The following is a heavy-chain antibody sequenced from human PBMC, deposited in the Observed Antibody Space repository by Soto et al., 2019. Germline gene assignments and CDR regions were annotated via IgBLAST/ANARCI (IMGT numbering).Heavy chain of an antibody. Sequence: PSQTLSLTCDISGDSVSSSSAAWNWIRQSPSRGLEWLGGTYYRSKWYNDYPISVKSRITINPDTSKNQFSLQLNSVTPEDTAVYYCARDYGYTAMQNSYYYGMDVWGQGTTVTVSS. D-gene: IGHD5-18*01. CDR3: ARDYGYTAMQNSYYYGMDV. J-gene: IGHJ6*02. CDR1: GDSVSSSSAA. CDR2: TYYRSKWYN. V-gene: IGHV6-1*01.